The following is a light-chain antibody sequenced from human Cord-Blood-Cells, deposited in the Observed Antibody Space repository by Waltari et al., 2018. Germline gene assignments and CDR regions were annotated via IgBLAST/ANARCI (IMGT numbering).Light chain of an antibody. J-gene: IGLJ1*01. CDR3: SSYTSSSTLDV. Sequence: QSALTQPASVSGSPGQSITISCTGTSRDVGGYNYAAWYQQHPGKAPKLMIYEVSNRPSGVSNRFSGSKSGNTASLTISGLQAEDEADYYCSSYTSSSTLDVFGTGTKVTVL. CDR2: EVS. V-gene: IGLV2-14*01. CDR1: SRDVGGYNY.